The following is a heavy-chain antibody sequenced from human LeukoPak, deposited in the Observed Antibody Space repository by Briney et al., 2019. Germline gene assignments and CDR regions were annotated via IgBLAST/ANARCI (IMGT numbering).Heavy chain of an antibody. V-gene: IGHV3-21*01. J-gene: IGHJ4*02. CDR3: ARGGGYYYDSSGYYYFEY. CDR1: GFTFSSYS. Sequence: GGSLRLSCAASGFTFSSYSMNWVRQAPGKGLEWVSSISSSSSYIYYADSVKGRFTISRDNAKNSLYLQMNSLRAEDTAVYYCARGGGYYYDSSGYYYFEYWGQGTLVTVSS. D-gene: IGHD3-22*01. CDR2: ISSSSSYI.